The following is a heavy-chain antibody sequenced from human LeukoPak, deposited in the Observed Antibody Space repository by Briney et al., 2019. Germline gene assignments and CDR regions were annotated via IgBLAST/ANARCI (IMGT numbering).Heavy chain of an antibody. Sequence: GASLKISFKGSGYRFTSYWIGWGRQMPGKGLEWMGIIYPGDSDTRYSPSFQGQVTISADKSISTAYLQWSSLKASDTAMYYCARSYSSSGNWFDPWGQGTLVTVSS. D-gene: IGHD6-13*01. V-gene: IGHV5-51*01. CDR3: ARSYSSSGNWFDP. CDR1: GYRFTSYW. J-gene: IGHJ5*02. CDR2: IYPGDSDT.